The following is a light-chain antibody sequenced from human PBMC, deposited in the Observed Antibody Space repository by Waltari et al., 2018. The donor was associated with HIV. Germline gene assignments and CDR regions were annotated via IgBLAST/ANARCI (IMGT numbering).Light chain of an antibody. CDR1: ALPKKY. V-gene: IGLV3-10*01. CDR3: YSRDTSGIHFV. CDR2: DDT. J-gene: IGLJ1*01. Sequence: SYELKQPHSVSVSPGQTARITCSGDALPKKYAYWYQQKSGKAPILVSYDDTKRPSGIPVIFSGSTSVTMATLTISGSQVEDEADYYCYSRDTSGIHFVFGTGTKVTVL.